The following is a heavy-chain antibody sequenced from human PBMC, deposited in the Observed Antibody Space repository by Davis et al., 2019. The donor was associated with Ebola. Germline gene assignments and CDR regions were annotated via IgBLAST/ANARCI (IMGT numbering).Heavy chain of an antibody. D-gene: IGHD1-26*01. CDR1: GDHVSRAG. V-gene: IGHV6-1*01. Sequence: HSQTLSLTCAISGDHVSRAGWNWIRQSPSRGLAWLGRTYYKSKWYNDSAVSVKSRITINPDTSKNQFSLQLNSVTPEDTAVYYCVRGWGRIGMGVWGQGTTVTVSS. CDR3: VRGWGRIGMGV. J-gene: IGHJ6*02. CDR2: TYYKSKWYN.